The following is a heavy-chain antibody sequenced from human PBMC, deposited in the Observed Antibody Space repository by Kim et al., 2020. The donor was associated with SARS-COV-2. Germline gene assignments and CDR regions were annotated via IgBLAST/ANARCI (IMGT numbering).Heavy chain of an antibody. CDR2: ISSISRSI. CDR3: ATPASNDGWYFDY. Sequence: GGSLRLSCAASGFRFSNYDMNWVRQTPGKGLEWISSISSISRSIYYADSVRGRFTISRDNAKNSLYLQMNSLRAEDTAVYYCATPASNDGWYFDYWGRGTLVTVSS. J-gene: IGHJ4*02. V-gene: IGHV3-48*03. D-gene: IGHD6-19*01. CDR1: GFRFSNYD.